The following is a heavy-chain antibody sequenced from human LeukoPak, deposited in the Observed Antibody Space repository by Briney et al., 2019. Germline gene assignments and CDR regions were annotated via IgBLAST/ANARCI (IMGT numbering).Heavy chain of an antibody. CDR2: INHSGST. J-gene: IGHJ5*02. V-gene: IGHV4-34*01. CDR3: ARGVGDIVVVVAATRVSTSYNWFDP. Sequence: PSETLSLTCAVYGGSFSGYYWSWIRQPPGKGLEWIGEINHSGSTNYNPSLKSRVTISVDTSKNQFSLKLRSVAAGDTAVYYCARGVGDIVVVVAATRVSTSYNWFDPWGPGTLVTVSS. D-gene: IGHD2-15*01. CDR1: GGSFSGYY.